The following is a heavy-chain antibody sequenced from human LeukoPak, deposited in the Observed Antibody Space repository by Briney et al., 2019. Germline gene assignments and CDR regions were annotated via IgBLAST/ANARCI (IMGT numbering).Heavy chain of an antibody. V-gene: IGHV4-30-2*01. CDR2: IYHSGST. J-gene: IGHJ1*01. Sequence: SETLSLACTVSGGSISSGGYYWSWIRQPPGKGLEWIGYIYHSGSTYYNPSLKSRVTISVDRSKNQFSLKLSSVTAADTAVYYCVRVKRAQYFQHWGQGTLVTVSS. D-gene: IGHD4-23*01. CDR3: VRVKRAQYFQH. CDR1: GGSISSGGYY.